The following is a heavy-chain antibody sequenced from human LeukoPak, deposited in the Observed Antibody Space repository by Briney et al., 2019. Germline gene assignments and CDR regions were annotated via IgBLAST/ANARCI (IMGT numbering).Heavy chain of an antibody. CDR2: ISYSGTT. V-gene: IGHV4-59*08. Sequence: SETLSLTCTVSGGSISSHNWSWIRQTPGKELEWIGYISYSGTTNYNPSLKSPVTISVDTSKNQFSPKLRSVTPADTAVYYCARNDGRYFDYWGQGTLVTVSS. D-gene: IGHD1-1*01. CDR1: GGSISSHN. J-gene: IGHJ4*02. CDR3: ARNDGRYFDY.